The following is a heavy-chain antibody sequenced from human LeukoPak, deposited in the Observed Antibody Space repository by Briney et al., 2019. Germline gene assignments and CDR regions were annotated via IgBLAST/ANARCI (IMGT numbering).Heavy chain of an antibody. V-gene: IGHV3-30-3*01. CDR2: VSYDGNGK. D-gene: IGHD2-2*01. Sequence: GGSLRLSRVASGFTFSNFAIHWVRQAPGKGLEWVTIVSYDGNGKYYADSVKGRFTISKDNAKNTVYLQMNNLRAEDTAVYYCVSFYETYWGRGTLVTVSS. J-gene: IGHJ4*02. CDR3: VSFYETY. CDR1: GFTFSNFA.